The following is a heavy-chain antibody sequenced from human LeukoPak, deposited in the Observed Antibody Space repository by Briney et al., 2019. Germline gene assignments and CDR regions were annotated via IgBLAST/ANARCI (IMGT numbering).Heavy chain of an antibody. D-gene: IGHD3-22*01. CDR3: ARDWRDSSGKFPNDAFDI. J-gene: IGHJ3*02. V-gene: IGHV3-21*06. CDR2: ISSSSSYI. Sequence: GGSLRLSCAASGFTFSSYSMNWVRQAPGKGLEWVSSISSSSSYIYYADSVKGRFTISRDNAKNSLYLQMNGLRAEDAAVYYCARDWRDSSGKFPNDAFDIWGQGTMVTVSS. CDR1: GFTFSSYS.